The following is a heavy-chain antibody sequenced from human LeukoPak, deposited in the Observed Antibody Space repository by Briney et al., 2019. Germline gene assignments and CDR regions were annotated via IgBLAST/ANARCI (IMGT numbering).Heavy chain of an antibody. CDR1: GGSISSNY. Sequence: PSETLSLTCTVSGGSISSNYWRWIRQPAGKRLEWIGSIYTSGSTNYNPSLKSRVTMSVDTSKNQISLKMYSVTAADTAVYYCARDRYSSGWSDYWGQGTLVTVSS. D-gene: IGHD6-19*01. CDR3: ARDRYSSGWSDY. J-gene: IGHJ4*02. CDR2: IYTSGST. V-gene: IGHV4-4*07.